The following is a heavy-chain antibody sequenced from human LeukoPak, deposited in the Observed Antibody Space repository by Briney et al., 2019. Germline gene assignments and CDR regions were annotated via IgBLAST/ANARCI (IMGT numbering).Heavy chain of an antibody. CDR1: GGSISSYY. D-gene: IGHD3-3*01. Sequence: VSGGSISSYYWSGIRQPAGKGLEWIGRIYTSGSTNYNPSLKSRVTMSVDTSKNQFSLKLSSVTAADTAVYYCAGGYYMGYYGMDVWGQGTTVTVSS. V-gene: IGHV4-4*07. CDR2: IYTSGST. CDR3: AGGYYMGYYGMDV. J-gene: IGHJ6*02.